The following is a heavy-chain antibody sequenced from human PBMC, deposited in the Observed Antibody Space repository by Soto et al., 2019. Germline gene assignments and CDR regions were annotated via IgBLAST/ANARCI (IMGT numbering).Heavy chain of an antibody. Sequence: PGGSLRLSCAASGFTFDDYAMHWVRQAPGKGLEWVSGISWNSGSIGYADSVKGRFTISRDNAKNSLYLQMNSLRAEDTALYYCAKTMITFGGVIDPLHFDYWGQGTLVTVSS. J-gene: IGHJ4*02. V-gene: IGHV3-9*01. CDR2: ISWNSGSI. CDR3: AKTMITFGGVIDPLHFDY. CDR1: GFTFDDYA. D-gene: IGHD3-16*02.